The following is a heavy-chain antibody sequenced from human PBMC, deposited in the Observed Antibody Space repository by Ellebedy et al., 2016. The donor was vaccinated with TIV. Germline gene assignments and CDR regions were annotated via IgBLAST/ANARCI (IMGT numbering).Heavy chain of an antibody. Sequence: SETLSLXXTVSGDSMKDNCWSWIRQPPGKGLEWVGYVCHSGSPNNNPSLKSRLTMSLDTSNYQFSLKLTSVTAADTAIYYCARDSWGSLDYWGQGTLVTVSS. CDR1: GDSMKDNC. J-gene: IGHJ4*02. D-gene: IGHD3-10*01. V-gene: IGHV4-59*01. CDR3: ARDSWGSLDY. CDR2: VCHSGSP.